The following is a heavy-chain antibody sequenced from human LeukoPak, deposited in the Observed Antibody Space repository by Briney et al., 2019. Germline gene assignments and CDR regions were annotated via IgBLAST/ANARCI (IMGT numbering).Heavy chain of an antibody. D-gene: IGHD2-2*01. CDR2: ISTNGGST. CDR3: ARAQWGKVVPAALFDY. V-gene: IGHV3-64*01. CDR1: GFTFSSYA. Sequence: PGGSLRLSCAASGFTFSSYAMYWVRQAPGKGLEYVSAISTNGGSTYYGKYVKDRFTISRDNSKNMLYLQMGSLRAEDMAVYYCARAQWGKVVPAALFDYWGQGTLVTVSS. J-gene: IGHJ4*02.